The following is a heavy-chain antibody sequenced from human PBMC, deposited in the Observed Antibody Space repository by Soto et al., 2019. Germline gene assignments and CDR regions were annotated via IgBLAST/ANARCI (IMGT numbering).Heavy chain of an antibody. CDR1: GVSFNSYD. D-gene: IGHD5-12*01. Sequence: PGGSLRLSCAASGVSFNSYDMHWVRQAPGKGLEWVGFIRSKAYGGTTEYAASVKGRFTISRDDSKSIAYLQMNSLKTEDTAVYYCTRGQFSRDGYNYGPGAFDIWGQGTMVTVSS. CDR2: IRSKAYGGTT. V-gene: IGHV3-49*04. CDR3: TRGQFSRDGYNYGPGAFDI. J-gene: IGHJ3*02.